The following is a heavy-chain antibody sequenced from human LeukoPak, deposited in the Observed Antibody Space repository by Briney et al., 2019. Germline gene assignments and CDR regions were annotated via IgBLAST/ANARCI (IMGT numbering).Heavy chain of an antibody. D-gene: IGHD3-3*01. Sequence: SETLSLTCTVSGGSISSGDYYWSWIRQPPGKGLEWIGYIYYSGSTYYNPSLKSRVTISVDTSKNQFSLKLSSVTAADTAVYYCATSGRGYYYYGMDVWGQGTTVTVSS. CDR3: ATSGRGYYYYGMDV. CDR1: GGSISSGDYY. J-gene: IGHJ6*02. CDR2: IYYSGST. V-gene: IGHV4-30-4*01.